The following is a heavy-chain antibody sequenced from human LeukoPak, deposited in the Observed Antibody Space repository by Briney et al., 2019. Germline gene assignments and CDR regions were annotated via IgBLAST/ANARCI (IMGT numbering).Heavy chain of an antibody. J-gene: IGHJ4*02. CDR1: GFTFSSYA. CDR3: ARGGRPDY. V-gene: IGHV3-7*01. CDR2: IKEDGREK. D-gene: IGHD3-10*01. Sequence: GGSLRLSCAASGFTFSSYAMSWVRQAPGKGLECVANIKEDGREKYYVDSAKGRFTISRDNAKNSLYLQMSSLRAEDTAVYYCARGGRPDYWGQGTLVTVSS.